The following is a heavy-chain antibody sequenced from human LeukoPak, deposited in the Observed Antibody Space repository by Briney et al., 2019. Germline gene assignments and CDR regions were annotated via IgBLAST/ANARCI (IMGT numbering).Heavy chain of an antibody. CDR2: ISYDGSNK. J-gene: IGHJ4*02. V-gene: IGHV3-30*04. D-gene: IGHD3-10*01. CDR3: ARDQYVVRGVIITPHFDY. CDR1: RFTFSSYT. Sequence: GGSLRLSCAASRFTFSSYTMHWVRQAPGKGLEWVSLISYDGSNKYYADSVKGRFTISRDNSKNTLYLQMNSLRAEDTAVYHCARDQYVVRGVIITPHFDYWGQGTLVTVSS.